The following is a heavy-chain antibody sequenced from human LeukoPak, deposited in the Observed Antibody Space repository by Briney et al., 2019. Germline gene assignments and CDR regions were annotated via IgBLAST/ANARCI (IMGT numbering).Heavy chain of an antibody. V-gene: IGHV1-2*02. CDR1: GYTFTGYY. Sequence: ASVKVSCKASGYTFTGYYMHWVRQAPGQGLEWVGWINPNSGGTNYAQKVQGRVTMTRDTSISTAYMELSRLRSDDTAVYYRARAYYYYMDVWGKGTTVTVSS. J-gene: IGHJ6*03. CDR2: INPNSGGT. CDR3: ARAYYYYMDV.